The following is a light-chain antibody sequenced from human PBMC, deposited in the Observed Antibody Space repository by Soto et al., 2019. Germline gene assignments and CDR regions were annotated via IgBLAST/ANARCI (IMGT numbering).Light chain of an antibody. CDR2: DVS. CDR3: SSYTSSSTRV. J-gene: IGLJ1*01. Sequence: QSVLTQPASVSGSSGQSITISCTGTSSDVGGYNYVSWYQQHPGRAPKLMIYDVSNRPSGVSIRFSGSKSGNTASLTISGLQAEDEADYYCSSYTSSSTRVFGTGTKVTVL. CDR1: SSDVGGYNY. V-gene: IGLV2-14*01.